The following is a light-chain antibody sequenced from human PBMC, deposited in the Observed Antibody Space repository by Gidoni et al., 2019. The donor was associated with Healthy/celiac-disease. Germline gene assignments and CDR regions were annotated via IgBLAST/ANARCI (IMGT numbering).Light chain of an antibody. CDR3: QQYGSSQWT. CDR1: QSVSSSY. CDR2: GAS. V-gene: IGKV3-20*01. J-gene: IGKJ1*01. Sequence: EIVLTQSPGTLSLSPGDRATISCRASQSVSSSYLAWYQQKPGQAPRLLIYGASSRATGIPDRFSGSGSGTDFTLTISRLEPEDFAVYYCQQYGSSQWTCXXXTKVEIK.